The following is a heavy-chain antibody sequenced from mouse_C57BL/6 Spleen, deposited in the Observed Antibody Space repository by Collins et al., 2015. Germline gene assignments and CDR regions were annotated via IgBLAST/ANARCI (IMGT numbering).Heavy chain of an antibody. CDR1: GYSITSDYA. CDR2: ISYSGST. V-gene: IGHV3-2*02. Sequence: DVQLQESGPGLVKPSQSLSLTCTVTGYSITSDYAWNWIRQFPGNKLEWMGYISYSGSTSYNPSLKSRISITRDTSKNQFFLQLNSVTTEDTATYYCARWIYDGCYAMDYWGQGTSVTVSS. J-gene: IGHJ4*01. D-gene: IGHD1-2*01. CDR3: ARWIYDGCYAMDY.